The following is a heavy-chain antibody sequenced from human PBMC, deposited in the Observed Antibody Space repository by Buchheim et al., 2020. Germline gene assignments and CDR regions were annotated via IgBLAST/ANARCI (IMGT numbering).Heavy chain of an antibody. CDR2: INSDGSTT. V-gene: IGHV3-74*01. CDR1: GFSFSSYW. J-gene: IGHJ4*02. CDR3: ARGLVYSSGPGSPRAN. D-gene: IGHD6-19*01. Sequence: EVQLVESGGGLVQPGGFLRLSCSASGFSFSSYWMHWVRQSLGKGLVWVSPINSDGSTTSYADSVKGRFTISRDNAKNTLFLQMNSLRAEDTAVYYCARGLVYSSGPGSPRANWGQGTL.